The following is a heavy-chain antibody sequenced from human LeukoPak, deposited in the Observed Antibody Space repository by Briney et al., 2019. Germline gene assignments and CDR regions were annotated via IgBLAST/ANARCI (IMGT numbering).Heavy chain of an antibody. V-gene: IGHV3-30*18. Sequence: GGSLRLSCTASEFTFSNYGMHWIRQAPGKGLEWVAVISYDGSNRYYVDSVKGRFTISRDNSKNTLYLQMNSLRAEDTAVYYCAKNAYYYDSSGPYGMDVWGQGTTVTVSS. CDR3: AKNAYYYDSSGPYGMDV. J-gene: IGHJ6*02. CDR2: ISYDGSNR. CDR1: EFTFSNYG. D-gene: IGHD3-22*01.